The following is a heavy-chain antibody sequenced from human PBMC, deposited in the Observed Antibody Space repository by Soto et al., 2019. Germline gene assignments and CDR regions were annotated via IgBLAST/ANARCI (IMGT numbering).Heavy chain of an antibody. V-gene: IGHV1-18*01. D-gene: IGHD3-10*01. CDR2: ISAYYGNT. J-gene: IGHJ5*02. CDR3: ARGRMVRGVIVSYNWFDP. CDR1: GYTFTSYG. Sequence: QVQLVQSGAEVKKPGASVKVSCKASGYTFTSYGISWVRQAPGQGLEWMGWISAYYGNTNYAQKLQGRDTMTTDTSTSTAYMEQRSLRSDDTAVYYCARGRMVRGVIVSYNWFDPWGQGTLVTVSS.